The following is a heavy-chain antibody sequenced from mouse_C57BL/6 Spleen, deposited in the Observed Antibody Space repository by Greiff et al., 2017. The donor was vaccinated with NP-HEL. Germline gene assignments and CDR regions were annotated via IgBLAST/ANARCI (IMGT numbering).Heavy chain of an antibody. CDR2: LRSKSSNYAT. V-gene: IGHV10-3*01. CDR1: GFTFNTYA. J-gene: IGHJ2*01. D-gene: IGHD3-1*01. CDR3: VRDRGSSFDY. Sequence: EAGGGLVQPKGSLKLSCAASGFTFNTYAMHWVRQAPGKGLEWVARLRSKSSNYATYYADSVKDRFTISRDDSQSMLYLQMNNLKTEDTAMYYCVRDRGSSFDYWGQGTTLTVSS.